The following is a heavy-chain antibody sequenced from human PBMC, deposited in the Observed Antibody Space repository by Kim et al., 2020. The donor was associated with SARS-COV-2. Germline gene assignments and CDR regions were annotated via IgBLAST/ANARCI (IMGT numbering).Heavy chain of an antibody. J-gene: IGHJ6*03. CDR2: IYYSGST. CDR3: ARDMYYDILTGYNYYYMDV. CDR1: GGSISSYY. Sequence: SETLSLTCTVSGGSISSYYWSWIRQPPGKGLEWIGYIYYSGSTNYNPSLKSRVTISVDTSKNQFSLKLSSVTAADTAVYYCARDMYYDILTGYNYYYMDVWGKGTTVTVSS. V-gene: IGHV4-59*01. D-gene: IGHD3-9*01.